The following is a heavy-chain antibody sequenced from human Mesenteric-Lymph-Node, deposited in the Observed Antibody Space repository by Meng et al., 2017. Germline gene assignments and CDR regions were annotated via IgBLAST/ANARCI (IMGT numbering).Heavy chain of an antibody. CDR3: AKLGVGATTFRQASIYY. Sequence: GGSLRLSCAASGFTFSSYAMHWVRQAPGKGLEWVAVISYDGSNKYYADSVKGRFTISRDNSKNTLYLQMNSLRAEDTAVYYCAKLGVGATTFRQASIYYWGQGTLVTVSS. CDR1: GFTFSSYA. CDR2: ISYDGSNK. J-gene: IGHJ4*02. D-gene: IGHD1-26*01. V-gene: IGHV3-30*04.